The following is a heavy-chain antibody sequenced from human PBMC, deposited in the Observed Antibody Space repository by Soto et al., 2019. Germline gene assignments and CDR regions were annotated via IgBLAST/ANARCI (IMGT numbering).Heavy chain of an antibody. D-gene: IGHD5-18*01. CDR2: ISSSSSYI. Sequence: GGSLRLSCAASGFTFSSYSMNWVRQAPGKGLEWVSSISSSSSYIYYADSVKGRFTISRDNAKNSLYLQMNSLRAEDTAVYYCASFEIQLWFQFDYWGQGTLVTVS. CDR3: ASFEIQLWFQFDY. CDR1: GFTFSSYS. V-gene: IGHV3-21*01. J-gene: IGHJ4*02.